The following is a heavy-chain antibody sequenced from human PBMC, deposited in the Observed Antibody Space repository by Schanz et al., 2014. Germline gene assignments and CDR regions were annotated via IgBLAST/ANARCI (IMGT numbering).Heavy chain of an antibody. D-gene: IGHD1-1*01. CDR1: GFSFSDYS. J-gene: IGHJ4*02. CDR2: LSSDSRHV. V-gene: IGHV3-21*06. Sequence: EVQLVESGGGLVKPGGSLRLSCAASGFSFSDYSMSWVRQAPGKGLEWVSFLSSDSRHVYYVESAKGRFTISRDNAKNSLYLQMDSLRGDDTAVYYCARDGIAATTDFEYWGQGVLVTVSS. CDR3: ARDGIAATTDFEY.